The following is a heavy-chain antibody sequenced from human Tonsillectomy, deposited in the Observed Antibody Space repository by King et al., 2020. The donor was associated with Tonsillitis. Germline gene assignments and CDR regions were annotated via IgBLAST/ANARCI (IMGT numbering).Heavy chain of an antibody. J-gene: IGHJ4*02. Sequence: VQLQQWGAGLLRPSETLSLTCAIYGGSFSGYYLSWIRQSPGKGLEWFGEINHSGSTSYNPSLKSRVTISVDTSKNQFSLKLISVTAADTAVYYCARGRILGDSAQGYWGQGTLVTVSS. V-gene: IGHV4-34*01. CDR1: GGSFSGYY. CDR3: ARGRILGDSAQGY. D-gene: IGHD1-26*01. CDR2: INHSGST.